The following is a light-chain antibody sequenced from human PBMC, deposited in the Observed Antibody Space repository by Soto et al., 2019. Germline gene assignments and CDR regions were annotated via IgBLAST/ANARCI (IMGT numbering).Light chain of an antibody. CDR2: TNN. V-gene: IGLV1-44*01. CDR1: TSNLGGNT. J-gene: IGLJ2*01. Sequence: QSVLTQPHSVSGTPGHKVSISCSGSTSNLGGNTVNWYQQLPGTAPKLLIYTNNQRPSGVPDRFSGSKSGTSASLAISGLRSEDEADFYCAAWDDSLNAVVFGGGTKVTVL. CDR3: AAWDDSLNAVV.